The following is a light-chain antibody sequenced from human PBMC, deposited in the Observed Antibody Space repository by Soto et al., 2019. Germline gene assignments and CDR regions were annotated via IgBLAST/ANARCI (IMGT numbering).Light chain of an antibody. Sequence: EIVLTQSPATLSLSPGERATLSCRASQSVRRYLAWYQQKPGQAPRLLIYDASTRATGIPARFSGSGSETDFTLTIISLEPEDFAVYYCQQRNNWPPITFGQGTRLEIK. CDR1: QSVRRY. V-gene: IGKV3-11*01. J-gene: IGKJ5*01. CDR2: DAS. CDR3: QQRNNWPPIT.